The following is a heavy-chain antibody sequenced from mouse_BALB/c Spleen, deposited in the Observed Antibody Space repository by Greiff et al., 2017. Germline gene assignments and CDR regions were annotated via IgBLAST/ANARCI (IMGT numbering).Heavy chain of an antibody. J-gene: IGHJ2*01. D-gene: IGHD1-1*01. CDR3: ARYPIITTVVAPFDY. Sequence: EVKLQESGPSLVKPSQTLSLTCSVTGDSITSGYWNWIRKFPGNKLEYMGYISYSGSTYYNPSLKSRISITRDTSKNQYYLQLNSVTTEDTATYYCARYPIITTVVAPFDYWGQGTTLTVSS. V-gene: IGHV3-8*02. CDR1: GDSITSGY. CDR2: ISYSGST.